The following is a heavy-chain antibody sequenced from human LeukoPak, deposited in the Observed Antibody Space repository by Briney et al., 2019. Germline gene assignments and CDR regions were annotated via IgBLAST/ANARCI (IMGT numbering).Heavy chain of an antibody. D-gene: IGHD6-6*01. V-gene: IGHV3-48*03. CDR2: ISSSGSIM. CDR1: GFSFSSYV. CDR3: SGAYSSSSVVVD. Sequence: GGSLRLSCAASGFSFSSYVIHWVRQAPGKGLEWVSYISSSGSIMYSADSVKGRFTISRDNAKTSLYLQMNSLRAEDTAIYYCSGAYSSSSVVVDWGEETLVTVSS. J-gene: IGHJ4*02.